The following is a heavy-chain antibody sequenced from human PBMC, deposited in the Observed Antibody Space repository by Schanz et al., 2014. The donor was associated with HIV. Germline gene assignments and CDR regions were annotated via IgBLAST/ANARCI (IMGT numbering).Heavy chain of an antibody. D-gene: IGHD6-19*01. CDR2: IIPLFGTA. V-gene: IGHV1-69*06. CDR3: ARDPAYSSGWYDY. Sequence: QVQLVQSGAEVKKPGASVKVSCKASGYPFTSYAISWVRQAPGQGLEWMGGIIPLFGTANYAQKFQGRVTITADKSTSTAYMELSSLRSEDTAVYYCARDPAYSSGWYDYWGQGTLVTVSS. CDR1: GYPFTSYA. J-gene: IGHJ4*02.